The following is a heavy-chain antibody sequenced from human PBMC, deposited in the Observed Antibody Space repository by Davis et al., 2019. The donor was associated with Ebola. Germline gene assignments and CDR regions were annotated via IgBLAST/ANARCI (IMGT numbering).Heavy chain of an antibody. CDR1: GYSFTSYW. V-gene: IGHV5-51*01. CDR3: AREQWLVGGAFDY. Sequence: GGSLRLSCKGSGYSFTSYWIGWVRQMPGKGLEWMGIIYPGDFDTRYSPSFQGQVTISADKSISTAYLQWSSLKASDTAMYYCAREQWLVGGAFDYWGQGTLVTVSS. CDR2: IYPGDFDT. D-gene: IGHD6-19*01. J-gene: IGHJ4*02.